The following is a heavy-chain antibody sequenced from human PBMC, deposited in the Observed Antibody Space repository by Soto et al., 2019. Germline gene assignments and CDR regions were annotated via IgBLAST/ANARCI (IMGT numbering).Heavy chain of an antibody. Sequence: QVQLQQWGAGLLKPSETLSLTCAVYGGSFSGYYWSWIRQPPGKGLEWIGEINHSGSTNYNPSLKSRVTISVDTSKNQSSLKLSSVTAADTAVYYCARRGRDIVVVPAAHFDYWGQGTLVTVSS. D-gene: IGHD2-2*01. CDR2: INHSGST. J-gene: IGHJ4*02. V-gene: IGHV4-34*01. CDR1: GGSFSGYY. CDR3: ARRGRDIVVVPAAHFDY.